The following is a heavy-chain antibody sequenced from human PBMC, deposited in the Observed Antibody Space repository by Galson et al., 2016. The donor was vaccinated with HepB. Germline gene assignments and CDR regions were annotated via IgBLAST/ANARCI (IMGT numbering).Heavy chain of an antibody. CDR1: EFTFSTYG. D-gene: IGHD6-13*01. J-gene: IGHJ4*02. V-gene: IGHV3-33*01. CDR3: AREMHVAAAAAFDF. Sequence: SPRLSCAASEFTFSTYGMHWVRQAPGKGLEWVARIWHNGSNKNYADSVKGRFTISRDNPKNTRYLQMNSLKVEDTAVYYCAREMHVAAAAAFDFWGRGTLVTVSS. CDR2: IWHNGSNK.